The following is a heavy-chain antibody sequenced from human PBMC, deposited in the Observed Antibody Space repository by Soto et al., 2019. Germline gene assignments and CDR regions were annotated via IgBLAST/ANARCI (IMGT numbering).Heavy chain of an antibody. J-gene: IGHJ4*02. D-gene: IGHD3-10*01. CDR2: IIPILGIA. CDR1: GGTFSSYT. CDR3: AREEYYYGSGAFFDY. Sequence: QVQLVQSGAEVKKPGSSVKVSRKASGGTFSSYTISWVRQAPGQGLEWMGRIIPILGIANYAQKFQGRVTITAHKSTSTAYMELSSLRSEDTAVYYCAREEYYYGSGAFFDYWGQGTLVTVSS. V-gene: IGHV1-69*02.